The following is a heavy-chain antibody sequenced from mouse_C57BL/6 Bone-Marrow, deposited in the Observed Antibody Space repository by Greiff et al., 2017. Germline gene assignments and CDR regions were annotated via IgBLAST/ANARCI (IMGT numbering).Heavy chain of an antibody. CDR2: IYPGSGST. CDR3: ARAPLLLRSAWFAY. V-gene: IGHV1-55*01. CDR1: GYTFTSYW. Sequence: QVQLQQPGAELVKPGASVKMSCKASGYTFTSYWITWVQQRPGQGLEWIGDIYPGSGSTNYNEKFKSKATLTVDTSSSTAYMQLSSLTSEDSAVXYCARAPLLLRSAWFAYWGQGTLVTVSA. D-gene: IGHD1-1*01. J-gene: IGHJ3*01.